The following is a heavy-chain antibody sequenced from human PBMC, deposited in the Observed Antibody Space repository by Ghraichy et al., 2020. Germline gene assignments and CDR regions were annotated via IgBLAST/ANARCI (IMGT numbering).Heavy chain of an antibody. V-gene: IGHV3-7*01. CDR3: ATFGGVIVPYYFDY. J-gene: IGHJ4*02. CDR1: GFTFNRYW. D-gene: IGHD3-16*02. Sequence: GGSLRLSCAASGFTFNRYWMTWVRQAPGKGLEWVANIKQDGSEQYYVDSVKGRFTISRDNAKNSLYLQMNSLRAEDTAVFYCATFGGVIVPYYFDYWGQGTLATVSS. CDR2: IKQDGSEQ.